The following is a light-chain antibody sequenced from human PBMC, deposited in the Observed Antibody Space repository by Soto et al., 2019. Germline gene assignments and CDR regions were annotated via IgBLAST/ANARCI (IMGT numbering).Light chain of an antibody. CDR1: QSVSIW. CDR2: DAS. Sequence: DIQMTQSPSTLSASEGDRVTISCRSSQSVSIWLAWYQQKPGRAPKLLIYDASSLESGVPSRSSGSAYGKEFTLTISSLQPDDFETYYCQQYRTFGQGTKVDIK. V-gene: IGKV1-5*01. CDR3: QQYRT. J-gene: IGKJ2*01.